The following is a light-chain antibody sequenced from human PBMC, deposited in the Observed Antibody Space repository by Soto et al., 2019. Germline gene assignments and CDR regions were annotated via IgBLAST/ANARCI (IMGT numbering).Light chain of an antibody. CDR1: QSVSRY. CDR3: QQYGRSPGLLT. CDR2: DAS. J-gene: IGKJ3*01. Sequence: EIVLTQSPATLSLSPGERATLSCRASQSVSRYLAWYQQKPGQAPRLLIYDASNRATGIPARFSGSGSGTDFTLTISSLEPEDFAVYSCQQYGRSPGLLTFGPGTKVDI. V-gene: IGKV3-11*01.